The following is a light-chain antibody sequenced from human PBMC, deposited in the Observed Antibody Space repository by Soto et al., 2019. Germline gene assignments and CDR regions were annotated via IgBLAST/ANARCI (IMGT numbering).Light chain of an antibody. CDR3: QQYNNWLYT. CDR1: QTVSTN. CDR2: GAS. J-gene: IGKJ2*01. Sequence: ERVMTQSPATLSVSPGERATLSCRASQTVSTNLAWYQLKPGQAPRLLIYGASTRATGVPARFSGSGSGTEFTLTISSLQAEDFAVYYCQQYNNWLYTFGQGTKVEI. V-gene: IGKV3-15*01.